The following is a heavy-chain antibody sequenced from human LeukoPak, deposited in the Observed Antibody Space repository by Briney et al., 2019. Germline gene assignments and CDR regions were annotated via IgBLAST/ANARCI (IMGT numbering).Heavy chain of an antibody. CDR1: GGSISSGSYY. D-gene: IGHD5-18*01. Sequence: SETPSLTCTVSGGSISSGSYYWGWIRQPPGKGLEWIGSIYYSGSTYYNPSLKSRVTISVDTSKNQFSLKLSSVTAADTAVYYCARSWIQLSPFDPWGQGTLVTVPS. CDR2: IYYSGST. CDR3: ARSWIQLSPFDP. J-gene: IGHJ5*02. V-gene: IGHV4-39*01.